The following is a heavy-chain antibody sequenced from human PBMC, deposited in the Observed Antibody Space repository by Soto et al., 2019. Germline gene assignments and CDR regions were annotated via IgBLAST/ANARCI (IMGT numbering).Heavy chain of an antibody. CDR1: GGSISSYY. CDR3: ARDYYDSSGYSRHDAFDI. V-gene: IGHV4-59*01. CDR2: IYYSGST. Sequence: SETLSLTCTVSGGSISSYYWSWIRQPPGKGLEWIGYIYYSGSTNYNPSLKSRVTISADTSKNQFSLKLSSVTAADTAVYYCARDYYDSSGYSRHDAFDIWGQGTMVTVSS. D-gene: IGHD3-22*01. J-gene: IGHJ3*02.